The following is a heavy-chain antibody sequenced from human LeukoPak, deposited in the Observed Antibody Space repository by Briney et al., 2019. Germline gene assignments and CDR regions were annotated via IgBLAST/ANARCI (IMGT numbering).Heavy chain of an antibody. Sequence: PSETLPLTCTVSGGSISSYYWSWIRQPPGKGLEWIGYIYYSGSSNYNPSLKSRVTISVDTSKNQFSLKLSSVTAADTAVYYCARLRGSGSFFDYWGQGTLATVSS. CDR1: GGSISSYY. CDR3: ARLRGSGSFFDY. CDR2: IYYSGSS. J-gene: IGHJ4*02. D-gene: IGHD3-10*01. V-gene: IGHV4-59*08.